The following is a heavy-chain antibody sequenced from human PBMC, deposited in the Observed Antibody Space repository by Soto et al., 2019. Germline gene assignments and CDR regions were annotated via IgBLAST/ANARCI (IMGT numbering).Heavy chain of an antibody. J-gene: IGHJ4*02. Sequence: SGPTLVNPTQTLTLTCTFSGFSLSTLGACVTWIRQPPGKALEWLALINWDNNEYYTTSLKTRLTISRDTSKNQVVLTMTNVDPVDTATYYCARIPHYSDSYYMDYWGQGTLVTVSS. V-gene: IGHV2-70*01. CDR3: ARIPHYSDSYYMDY. D-gene: IGHD2-21*01. CDR1: GFSLSTLGAC. CDR2: INWDNNE.